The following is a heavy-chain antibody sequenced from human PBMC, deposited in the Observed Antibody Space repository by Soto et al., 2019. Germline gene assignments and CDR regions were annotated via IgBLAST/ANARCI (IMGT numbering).Heavy chain of an antibody. D-gene: IGHD6-6*01. Sequence: SETLSLTCTVSGDSISSANYYWGWIRQPPGKGLEWVANIFHTGTTYYNPSLMSRVSISVDTSKNHFSLRLNSVTAADTAFYFCARRFAWQLPFDAWGQGTLVTVSS. CDR1: GDSISSANYY. CDR3: ARRFAWQLPFDA. CDR2: IFHTGTT. J-gene: IGHJ4*02. V-gene: IGHV4-39*02.